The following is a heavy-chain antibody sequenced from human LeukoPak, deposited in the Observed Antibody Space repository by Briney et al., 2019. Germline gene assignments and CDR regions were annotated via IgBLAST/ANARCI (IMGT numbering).Heavy chain of an antibody. D-gene: IGHD5-24*01. CDR2: ISSSGSTI. V-gene: IGHV3-11*04. J-gene: IGHJ4*02. CDR3: AREGWRDGFNYFDY. CDR1: GFIVSDNY. Sequence: GGSLRLSCVASGFIVSDNYISWVRQAPGKGLEWVSYISSSGSTIYYADSVKGRFTISRDNAKNSLSLQMNSLRAEDTAVYYCAREGWRDGFNYFDYWGQGTLVTVSS.